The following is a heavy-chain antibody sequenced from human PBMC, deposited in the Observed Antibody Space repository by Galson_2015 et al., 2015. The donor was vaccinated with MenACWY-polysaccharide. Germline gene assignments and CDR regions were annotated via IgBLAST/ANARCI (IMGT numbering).Heavy chain of an antibody. CDR2: VSSSSSSI. CDR1: GFTFSSYG. D-gene: IGHD1-26*01. V-gene: IGHV3-21*01. Sequence: SLRLSCAASGFTFSSYGMNWVRQAPGKGLEWVSSVSSSSSSIYYADPVKGRFTISRDNAKNSLFLQMNGLRAEDTAMYYCARDWIPNLTVGAPGGDWGQGTLVTVSS. J-gene: IGHJ4*02. CDR3: ARDWIPNLTVGAPGGD.